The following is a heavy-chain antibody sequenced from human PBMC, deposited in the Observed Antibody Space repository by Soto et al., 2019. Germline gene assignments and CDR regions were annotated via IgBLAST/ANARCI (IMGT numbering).Heavy chain of an antibody. J-gene: IGHJ6*02. V-gene: IGHV3-9*01. CDR3: AKDAGTVTNYYYYGMDV. CDR1: GFTFDDYA. CDR2: ISWNSGSI. D-gene: IGHD4-4*01. Sequence: GGSLRLSCAASGFTFDDYAMHWVRQAPGKGLEWVSGISWNSGSIGYADSVKGRFTISRDNAKNSLYLQMNSLRAEDTALYYCAKDAGTVTNYYYYGMDVWGQGTTVTVSS.